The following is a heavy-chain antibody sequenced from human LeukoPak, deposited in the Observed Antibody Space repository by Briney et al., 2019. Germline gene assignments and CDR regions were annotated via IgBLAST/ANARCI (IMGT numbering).Heavy chain of an antibody. V-gene: IGHV3-53*01. Sequence: GGSLRLSCAASGFTVSSNYMSWVRQAPGKGLEWVSVIYSGGSTYYADSVKGRFTISRDNSKNTLYLQMNSLRAEDTAVYYCAREIIQLPGYFDYWGQRTLVTVSS. CDR2: IYSGGST. J-gene: IGHJ4*02. D-gene: IGHD5-18*01. CDR1: GFTVSSNY. CDR3: AREIIQLPGYFDY.